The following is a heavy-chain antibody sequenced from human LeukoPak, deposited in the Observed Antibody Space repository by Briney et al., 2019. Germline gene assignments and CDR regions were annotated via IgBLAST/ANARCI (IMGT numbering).Heavy chain of an antibody. Sequence: ASVKVSCKASGYTFTSYGISWVRQAPGQGLEWMGWISAYNGNTNYAQKLQGRVTMTTDTSTSTAYMELRSLRSDDTAVYYCARTVSGIAAAGTMWDDYCGQGTLVTVSS. CDR3: ARTVSGIAAAGTMWDDY. CDR2: ISAYNGNT. J-gene: IGHJ4*02. V-gene: IGHV1-18*01. D-gene: IGHD6-13*01. CDR1: GYTFTSYG.